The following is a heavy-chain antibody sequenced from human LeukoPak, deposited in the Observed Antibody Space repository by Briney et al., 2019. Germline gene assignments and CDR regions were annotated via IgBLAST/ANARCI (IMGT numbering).Heavy chain of an antibody. Sequence: GGSLRLSCAASGFTFSSYDMNWVRQAPGKGLEWVSYISSSGSTIYYADSVKGRFTISKDNAKNSLYLQMNSLRAEDTAVYYCAELGITMIGGVWGKGTTVTISS. CDR3: AELGITMIGGV. V-gene: IGHV3-48*03. J-gene: IGHJ6*04. CDR2: ISSSGSTI. CDR1: GFTFSSYD. D-gene: IGHD3-10*02.